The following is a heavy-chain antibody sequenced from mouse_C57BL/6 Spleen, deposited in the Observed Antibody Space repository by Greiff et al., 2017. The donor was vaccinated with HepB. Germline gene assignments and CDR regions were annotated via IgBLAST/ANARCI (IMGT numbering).Heavy chain of an antibody. CDR1: GYTFTSYW. D-gene: IGHD1-1*01. CDR2: IDPSDSYT. Sequence: VKLQQPGAELVMPGASVKLSCKASGYTFTSYWMHWVKQRPGQGLEWIGEIDPSDSYTNYNQKFKGKSTLTVDKSSSTAYMQLSSLTSEDSAVYYCARVRGSRIYFDYWGQGTTLTVSS. CDR3: ARVRGSRIYFDY. J-gene: IGHJ2*01. V-gene: IGHV1-69*01.